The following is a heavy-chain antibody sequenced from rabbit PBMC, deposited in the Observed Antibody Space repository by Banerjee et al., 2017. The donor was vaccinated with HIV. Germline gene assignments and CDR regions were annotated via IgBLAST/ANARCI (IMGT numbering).Heavy chain of an antibody. CDR2: INSGSSGRT. CDR3: ARGDTGSSDYGFNL. V-gene: IGHV1S40*01. Sequence: QSLEESGGDLVKPGASLTLTCTASGFSFSSSYWICWVRQAPGKGLEWIACINSGSSGRTYYASWAKGRFTISKTSSTTVTLQMTSLTAADTATYFCARGDTGSSDYGFNLWGQGTLVTVS. D-gene: IGHD1-1*01. CDR1: GFSFSSSYW. J-gene: IGHJ4*01.